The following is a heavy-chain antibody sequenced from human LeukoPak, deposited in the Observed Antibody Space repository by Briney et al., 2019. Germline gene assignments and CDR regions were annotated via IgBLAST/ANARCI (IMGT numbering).Heavy chain of an antibody. CDR2: INPNSGGT. V-gene: IGHV1-2*02. J-gene: IGHJ4*02. CDR3: ARDLLRARPYYFDY. CDR1: GYTFTGYY. Sequence: ASVKVSCKASGYTFTGYYMHWVRQAPGQVLEWMGWINPNSGGTNYAQKLQGRVTMTTDTSTSTAYMELRSLRSDDTAVYYCARDLLRARPYYFDYWGQGTLVTVSS.